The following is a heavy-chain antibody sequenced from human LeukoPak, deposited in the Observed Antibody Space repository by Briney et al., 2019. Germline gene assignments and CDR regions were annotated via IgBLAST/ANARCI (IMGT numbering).Heavy chain of an antibody. J-gene: IGHJ1*01. V-gene: IGHV3-74*01. D-gene: IGHD3-9*01. CDR2: INSDGSST. Sequence: PGGSLRLSCAASGFTFSDNWMHWVRQAPDEGLVWVSRINSDGSSTNYADSVRDRFTISRDNDKSTLYLRMDSLRAEDTAIYYCARGDTRYKKFPHWGQGTLVTVSS. CDR3: ARGDTRYKKFPH. CDR1: GFTFSDNW.